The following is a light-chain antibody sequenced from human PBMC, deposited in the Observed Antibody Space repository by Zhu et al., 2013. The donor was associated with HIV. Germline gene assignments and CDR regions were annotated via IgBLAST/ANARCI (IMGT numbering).Light chain of an antibody. J-gene: IGKJ2*01. CDR3: HQYSTYPYT. V-gene: IGKV1-5*01. CDR1: QSVNTW. Sequence: DIQMTQSPSLLSASVGDRVTITCRASQSVNTWLAWYQQKPGKSPKLLIYDASSLESGVPSKFSASGSGTQFTLTISSLQPDDFVTYYCHQYSTYPYTFGQGTKLEIK. CDR2: DAS.